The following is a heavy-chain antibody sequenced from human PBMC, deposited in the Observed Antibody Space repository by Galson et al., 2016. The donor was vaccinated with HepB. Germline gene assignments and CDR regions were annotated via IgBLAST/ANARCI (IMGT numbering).Heavy chain of an antibody. D-gene: IGHD5-12*01. CDR2: ISGSGDTT. J-gene: IGHJ6*02. CDR3: TKERRAYSGYDVFYYYGMEV. Sequence: SLRLSCAASGFSFSTYAMSWVRQAPGKGLEWLSAISGSGDTTFYANSVKGRLTISRDNSKSTVFLHMNSLGVEDTAIYYCTKERRAYSGYDVFYYYGMEVWGQGTTVTVSS. CDR1: GFSFSTYA. V-gene: IGHV3-23*01.